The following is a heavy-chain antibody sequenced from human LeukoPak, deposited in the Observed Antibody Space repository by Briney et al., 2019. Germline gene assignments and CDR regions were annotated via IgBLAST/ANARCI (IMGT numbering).Heavy chain of an antibody. V-gene: IGHV1-46*01. D-gene: IGHD2-21*01. J-gene: IGHJ3*02. CDR2: INPSGGST. Sequence: GASVKVSCKASGYTFTSYYMHWVRQAPGQGLEWMGIINPSGGSTSYAQKFQGRVTMTRDMSTSTVYMELSSLRSEDTAVYYCARDCGGEIHAFDIWGQGTMVTASS. CDR3: ARDCGGEIHAFDI. CDR1: GYTFTSYY.